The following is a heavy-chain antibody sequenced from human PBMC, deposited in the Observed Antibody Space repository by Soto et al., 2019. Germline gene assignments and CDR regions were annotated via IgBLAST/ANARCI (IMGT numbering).Heavy chain of an antibody. V-gene: IGHV4-59*01. CDR3: AASGYSSGWYNWFDP. J-gene: IGHJ5*02. D-gene: IGHD6-19*01. CDR2: IYYSGST. CDR1: GGSISSYY. Sequence: SETLSLTCTVSGGSISSYYWSWIRQPPGKGLEWIGYIYYSGSTNYNPSLKSRVTISVDTSKNQFSLKLSSVTAADTAVYYCAASGYSSGWYNWFDPWGQGTLVTV.